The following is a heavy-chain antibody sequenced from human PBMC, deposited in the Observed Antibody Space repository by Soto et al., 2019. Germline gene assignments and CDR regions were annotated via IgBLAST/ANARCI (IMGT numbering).Heavy chain of an antibody. J-gene: IGHJ6*02. V-gene: IGHV1-69*12. Sequence: QVQLVQSGAEVKKPGSSVKVSCKASGGTFSSYAISWVRQAPGQGLEWMGGIIPIFGTANYAQKFQGRVTITADEATSTGYMELSGLRFQDTAVYYCARHAPAAGYYYGMDVWGQGTTVTVSS. CDR1: GGTFSSYA. D-gene: IGHD2-2*01. CDR2: IIPIFGTA. CDR3: ARHAPAAGYYYGMDV.